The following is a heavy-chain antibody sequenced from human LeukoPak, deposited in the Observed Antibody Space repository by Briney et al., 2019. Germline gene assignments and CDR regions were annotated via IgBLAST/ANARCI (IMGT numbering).Heavy chain of an antibody. V-gene: IGHV4-4*09. CDR3: ARQYGLWVGDLGGWFDF. CDR1: GTSISRHY. CDR2: ISTTGST. Sequence: PSETLSLTCTVSGTSISRHYWSWLRQSAGLGLEWLGYISTTGSTTYNPSLEGRVTMSEDTSQNQLSLTLSSVTAADTAVYFCARQYGLWVGDLGGWFDFWGQGIQVTVSS. J-gene: IGHJ5*01. D-gene: IGHD3-10*01.